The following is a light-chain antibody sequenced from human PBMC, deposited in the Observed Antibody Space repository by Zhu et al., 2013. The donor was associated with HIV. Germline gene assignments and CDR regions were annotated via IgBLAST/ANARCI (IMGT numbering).Light chain of an antibody. V-gene: IGKV3-15*01. CDR2: GAS. J-gene: IGKJ3*01. CDR3: QQYHNWPPFT. Sequence: DIVLTQSPGTLSLSPGERATLSCRASQSVNSNFLAWYQQKRGQAPRLLIYGASTRATGIPARFSGSGSGTEFTLTISSLQSEDFAVYYCQQYHNWPPFTFGPGTKVDIK. CDR1: QSVNSN.